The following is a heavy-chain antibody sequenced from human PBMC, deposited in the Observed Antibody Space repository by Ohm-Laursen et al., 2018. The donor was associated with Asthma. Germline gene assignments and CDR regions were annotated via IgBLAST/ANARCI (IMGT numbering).Heavy chain of an antibody. CDR3: ARIGPEWGLPGREYSLTH. CDR2: ISTASTFI. CDR1: GYTFSRYS. D-gene: IGHD2/OR15-2a*01. V-gene: IGHV3-21*01. J-gene: IGHJ1*01. Sequence: GSLRLSCSAPGYTFSRYSIHWIRQAPGKGLEWVASISTASTFIYYGDSVRGRFTTSRDNARNLVFLQMDSLRAEDTALYYCARIGPEWGLPGREYSLTHWGQGTLVTVSS.